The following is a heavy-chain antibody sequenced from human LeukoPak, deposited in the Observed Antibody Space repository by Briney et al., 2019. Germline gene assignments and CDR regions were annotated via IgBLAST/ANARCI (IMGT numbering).Heavy chain of an antibody. Sequence: GGSLRLSCAASGFTFSSYGMHWVRQAPGKGLEWVAVIWYDGSNKYYADSVKGRFTISRDNSKNTLYLQMNSLRAEDTAVYYCAKDLYYYDSSGTIDYWRQGTLVTVSS. CDR3: AKDLYYYDSSGTIDY. D-gene: IGHD3-22*01. J-gene: IGHJ4*02. CDR1: GFTFSSYG. V-gene: IGHV3-33*06. CDR2: IWYDGSNK.